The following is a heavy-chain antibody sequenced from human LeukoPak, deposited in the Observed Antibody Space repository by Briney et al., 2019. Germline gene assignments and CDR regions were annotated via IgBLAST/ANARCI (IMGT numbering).Heavy chain of an antibody. CDR2: INHSGST. V-gene: IGHV4-34*01. Sequence: SETLSLTCAVYGGSFSGYYWSWIRQPPGKGLEWIGEINHSGSTNYNPSLKSRVTISVDTSKNQFSLKLSSVTAADTAVYYCARLNYYDSSGYPLLAFDPWGQGTLVTVSS. CDR3: ARLNYYDSSGYPLLAFDP. J-gene: IGHJ5*02. CDR1: GGSFSGYY. D-gene: IGHD3-22*01.